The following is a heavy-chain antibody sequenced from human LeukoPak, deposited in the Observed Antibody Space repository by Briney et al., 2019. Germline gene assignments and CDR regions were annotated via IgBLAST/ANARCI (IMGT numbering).Heavy chain of an antibody. V-gene: IGHV4-59*08. CDR1: GGSISSYY. D-gene: IGHD2-8*01. J-gene: IGHJ4*01. CDR2: IYDGGST. CDR3: ASATEMAKVFSFDY. Sequence: SETLSLTCTVSGGSISSYYWSWIRQPPGKGLEWIGYIYDGGSTNYNPSLKSRVTISVDTSKNQFSLKVSSVTAADTGVYYCASATEMAKVFSFDYWGHGTLVTVSS.